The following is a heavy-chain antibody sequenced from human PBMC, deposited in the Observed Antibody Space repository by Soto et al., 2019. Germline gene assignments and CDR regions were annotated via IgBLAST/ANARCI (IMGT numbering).Heavy chain of an antibody. Sequence: GSGPTLVNPTQTLTLTCTFSGFSLSTNKMCVSWIRQPPGKALEWLAVINWEDDKHYSTSLRTRLTITKDTSKNQVVLTMTNMDPVDTATYYCAHSLNPAYGDYAELTGFDYWGQGTLVTVSS. V-gene: IGHV2-70*12. J-gene: IGHJ4*02. D-gene: IGHD4-17*01. CDR2: INWEDDK. CDR1: GFSLSTNKMC. CDR3: AHSLNPAYGDYAELTGFDY.